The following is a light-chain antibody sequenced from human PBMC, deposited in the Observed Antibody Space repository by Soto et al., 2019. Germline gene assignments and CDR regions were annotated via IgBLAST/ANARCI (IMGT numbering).Light chain of an antibody. J-gene: IGKJ4*01. CDR2: GAS. V-gene: IGKV3-20*01. CDR3: QQFSSYPLT. CDR1: ESVSSNF. Sequence: EIVLTQSPGTLSLSPGERVTLSCRASESVSSNFLAWYQQKPGQAPRLLICGASTRATGIPDRFSGGGSGTDFTLTISRLEPEDFAVYYCQQFSSYPLTFGGGTKVDNK.